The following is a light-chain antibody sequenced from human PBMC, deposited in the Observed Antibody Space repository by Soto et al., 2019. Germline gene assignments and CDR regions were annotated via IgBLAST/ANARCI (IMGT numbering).Light chain of an antibody. CDR2: AAS. J-gene: IGKJ1*01. CDR3: QHYVTSLTT. Sequence: QLTQSPSSLSASVGDRVTITCRASQGIASYLAWYQQKPGQAPNLLIYAASTLQSGVPSRFSGSGSGTDFTLTISSLQPEDFAVYYCQHYVTSLTTFGQGTKVEVK. CDR1: QGIASY. V-gene: IGKV1-9*01.